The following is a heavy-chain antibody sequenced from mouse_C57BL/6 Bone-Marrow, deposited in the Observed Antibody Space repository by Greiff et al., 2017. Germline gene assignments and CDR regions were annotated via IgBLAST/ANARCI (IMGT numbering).Heavy chain of an antibody. CDR3: AIWGRWTAY. CDR2: IHPSDSDT. CDR1: GYTFTSYW. V-gene: IGHV1-74*01. Sequence: QVQLKEPGAELVKPGASVKVSCKASGYTFTSYWMHWVKQRPGQGLEWIGRIHPSDSDTNYNQKFKGKATVTVDKSSSTAYMQLSSLTSEDSAVYYCAIWGRWTAYWGQGTLVTVSA. J-gene: IGHJ3*01. D-gene: IGHD3-3*01.